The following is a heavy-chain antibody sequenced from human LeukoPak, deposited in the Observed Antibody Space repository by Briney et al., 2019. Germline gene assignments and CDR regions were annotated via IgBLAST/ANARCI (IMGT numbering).Heavy chain of an antibody. CDR1: GYTFTGYF. D-gene: IGHD5-24*01. J-gene: IGHJ5*02. CDR2: INPNSGVT. CDR3: AREPVLWLQSGGWFDP. V-gene: IGHV1-2*02. Sequence: ASVKVSCRASGYTFTGYFIHWVRQAPGQGLEWMGWINPNSGVTKYAQKFRGRVTMTRDTSISTAYMELSRLRSDDTAVYYCAREPVLWLQSGGWFDPWGQGTLVTVSS.